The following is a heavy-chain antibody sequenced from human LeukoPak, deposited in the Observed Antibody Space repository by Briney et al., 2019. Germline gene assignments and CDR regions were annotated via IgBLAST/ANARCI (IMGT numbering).Heavy chain of an antibody. CDR3: ASGTLYCSGGSCYSGDAFDI. V-gene: IGHV4-34*01. Sequence: PSETLSLTCAVYGGSFSGYYWSWIRQPPGKGLEWIGEINHSGSTNYNPSLKSRVTISVDTSKNRFSLKLSSVTAADTAVYYCASGTLYCSGGSCYSGDAFDIWGQGTMVTVSS. J-gene: IGHJ3*02. D-gene: IGHD2-15*01. CDR2: INHSGST. CDR1: GGSFSGYY.